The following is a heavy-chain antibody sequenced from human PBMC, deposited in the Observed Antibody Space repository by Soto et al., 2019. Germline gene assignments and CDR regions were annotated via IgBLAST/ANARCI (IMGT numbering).Heavy chain of an antibody. V-gene: IGHV4-31*03. J-gene: IGHJ5*02. CDR1: GESISSGGYY. Sequence: SETLSLTCTVSGESISSGGYYWSWIRHHPGKGLEWIGYIYDSESAYYNPSLKSRVTISVDRSKNQFSLKLSSVTAADTAVYYCARVPGPWGQGTLVTVSS. CDR3: ARVPGP. CDR2: IYDSESA.